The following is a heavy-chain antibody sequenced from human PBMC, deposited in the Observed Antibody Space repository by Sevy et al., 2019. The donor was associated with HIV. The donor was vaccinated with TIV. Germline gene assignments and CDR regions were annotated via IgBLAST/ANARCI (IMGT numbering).Heavy chain of an antibody. V-gene: IGHV3-23*01. D-gene: IGHD3-10*01. CDR2: ISASGGST. J-gene: IGHJ6*03. Sequence: GGSLRLSCAASGFTLSTYAVSWVRQAPGKGLEWVSTISASGGSTYYADSVKGRFTISRDNSKNTVSLQLNSLRADDTAMYYCGSYYVSGRSSYMDVWGRGTTVTVSS. CDR3: GSYYVSGRSSYMDV. CDR1: GFTLSTYA.